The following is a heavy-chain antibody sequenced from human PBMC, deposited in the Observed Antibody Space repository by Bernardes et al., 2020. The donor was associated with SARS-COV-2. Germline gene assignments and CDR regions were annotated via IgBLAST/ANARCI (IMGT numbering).Heavy chain of an antibody. Sequence: GGSLRLSCAASGFTFDDYTMHWVRQAPGKGLEWVSLISWDGGSTYYADSVKGRFTISRDNSKNSLYLQMNSLRTEDTALYYCAKDMGYGITGTTGADYWGQGTLVTVSS. CDR2: ISWDGGST. CDR1: GFTFDDYT. CDR3: AKDMGYGITGTTGADY. J-gene: IGHJ4*02. V-gene: IGHV3-43*01. D-gene: IGHD1-20*01.